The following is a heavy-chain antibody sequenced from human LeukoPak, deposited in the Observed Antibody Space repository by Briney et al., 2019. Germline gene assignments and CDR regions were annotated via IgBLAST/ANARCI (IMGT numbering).Heavy chain of an antibody. V-gene: IGHV4-4*09. CDR2: IYTSGST. J-gene: IGHJ1*01. CDR1: GGSISSYY. Sequence: KPSETLSLTCTVSGGSISSYYWSWIRQPPGKGLEWIGYIYTSGSTNYNPSLKSRVTLSVDTSKNEFSLKLSSMTAADTAVYYCARGGNSALQHWGQGTLVTVFS. CDR3: ARGGNSALQH. D-gene: IGHD4-23*01.